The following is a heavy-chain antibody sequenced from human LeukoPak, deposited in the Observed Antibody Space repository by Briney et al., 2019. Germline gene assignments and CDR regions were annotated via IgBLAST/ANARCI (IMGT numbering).Heavy chain of an antibody. J-gene: IGHJ3*02. Sequence: GGSLRLSCAASGFTFSSYWMSWVRQAPGKGLEWVANIKQDGSEKYYVDSVKGRFTISRDNAKNSLYLQMNSLRAEDTAVYYCARDPDIVATPGAFDIWGQGTMVTVSS. D-gene: IGHD5-12*01. CDR1: GFTFSSYW. V-gene: IGHV3-7*01. CDR3: ARDPDIVATPGAFDI. CDR2: IKQDGSEK.